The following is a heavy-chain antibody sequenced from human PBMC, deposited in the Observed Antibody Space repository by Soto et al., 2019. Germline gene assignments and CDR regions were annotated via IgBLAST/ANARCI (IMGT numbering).Heavy chain of an antibody. J-gene: IGHJ6*02. V-gene: IGHV4-39*01. CDR2: IYYSGST. CDR3: ARQRCSSTSCYLYYYYYGMDV. D-gene: IGHD2-2*01. Sequence: SETLSLTCSVAGGSIGGSSYYWGWIRQPPGKGLEWIGSIYYSGSTYYNPSLKSRVTISVDTSKNQFSLKLSSVTAADTAVYYCARQRCSSTSCYLYYYYYGMDVWGQGTTVTVSS. CDR1: GGSIGGSSYY.